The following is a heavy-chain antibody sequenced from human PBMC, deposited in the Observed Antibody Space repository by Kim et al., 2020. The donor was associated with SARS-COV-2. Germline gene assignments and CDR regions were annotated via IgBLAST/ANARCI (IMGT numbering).Heavy chain of an antibody. CDR1: GFTFSSYA. CDR2: ISGSGGST. CDR3: AKDHGGAIFGVVIIPVSAFDI. D-gene: IGHD3-3*01. V-gene: IGHV3-23*01. J-gene: IGHJ3*02. Sequence: GGSLRLSCAASGFTFSSYAMSWVRQAPGKGLEWVSAISGSGGSTYYADSVKGRFTISRDNSKNTLYLQMNSLRAEDTAVYYCAKDHGGAIFGVVIIPVSAFDIWGQGTMVTVSS.